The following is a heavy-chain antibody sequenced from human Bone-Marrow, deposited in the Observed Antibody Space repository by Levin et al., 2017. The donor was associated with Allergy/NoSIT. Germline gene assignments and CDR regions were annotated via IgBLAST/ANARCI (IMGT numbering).Heavy chain of an antibody. CDR1: GFTFSSYG. D-gene: IGHD2-15*01. J-gene: IGHJ4*02. Sequence: TGGSLRLSCAASGFTFSSYGMHWVRQAPGKGLEWVAVISDDESKKYYADSVKGRFTISRDDSKNTLYLQMSSLRAEDTAVYYCATPPEGYCSGGTCYFGYWGQGTLVTVSS. V-gene: IGHV3-30*03. CDR3: ATPPEGYCSGGTCYFGY. CDR2: ISDDESKK.